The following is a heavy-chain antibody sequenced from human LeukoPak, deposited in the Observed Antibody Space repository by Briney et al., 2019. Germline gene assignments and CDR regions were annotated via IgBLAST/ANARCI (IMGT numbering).Heavy chain of an antibody. CDR1: GFIISSYA. D-gene: IGHD6-13*01. Sequence: GGSLRLTCAASGFIISSYAMSWVRQAPGKGLEWVSIISGSGGSTYYADSVKGRFTISSANSKNTLYLQMNSLRAEDTAVYYCTKSPGVSVAASETGMFDSWGQGTLVTVSS. CDR3: TKSPGVSVAASETGMFDS. J-gene: IGHJ5*01. V-gene: IGHV3-23*01. CDR2: ISGSGGST.